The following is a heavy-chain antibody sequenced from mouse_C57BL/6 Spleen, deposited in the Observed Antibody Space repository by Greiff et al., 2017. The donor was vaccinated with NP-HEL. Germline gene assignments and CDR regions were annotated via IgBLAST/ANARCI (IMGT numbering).Heavy chain of an antibody. CDR3: DKRAIVATYCAMDY. J-gene: IGHJ4*01. Sequence: QVQLQQPGAELVMPGASVKLSCKASGYTFTSYWMHWVKQRPGQGLEWIGEIDPSASYTNYNQKFKGKATLTVDKPSSTAYMQLSSLTSEDSAVYSCDKRAIVATYCAMDYWGQGTSVTVSS. CDR1: GYTFTSYW. D-gene: IGHD1-1*01. V-gene: IGHV1-69*01. CDR2: IDPSASYT.